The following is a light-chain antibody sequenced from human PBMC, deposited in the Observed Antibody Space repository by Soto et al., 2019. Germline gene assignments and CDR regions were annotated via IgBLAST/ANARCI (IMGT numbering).Light chain of an antibody. V-gene: IGLV1-44*01. CDR1: SSNIGSYT. CDR2: TNN. J-gene: IGLJ2*01. Sequence: QSVLTQPPSASGTPGQRVTISCSGSSSNIGSYTVNWYQHLPGTAPKLLIYTNNQRPSGVPDRFSGSKSGTSASLAISGLHSEDEADYYCAAWYDSLNGYVVFGGGTKLTVL. CDR3: AAWYDSLNGYVV.